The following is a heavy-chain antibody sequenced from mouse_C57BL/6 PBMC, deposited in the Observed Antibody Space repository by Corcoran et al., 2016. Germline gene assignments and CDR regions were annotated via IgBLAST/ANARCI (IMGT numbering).Heavy chain of an antibody. CDR3: VYYYGSRARFDY. Sequence: QVQLQQSGAELARPGASVKLSCKASGYTFTSYGISWVKQRTGQGLEWIGEIYPRSGNTYYNEKFKGKATLTADKSSSTAYMELRSLTSEDSAVYFCVYYYGSRARFDYWGQGTTLTVSS. D-gene: IGHD1-1*01. CDR1: GYTFTSYG. J-gene: IGHJ2*01. V-gene: IGHV1-81*01. CDR2: IYPRSGNT.